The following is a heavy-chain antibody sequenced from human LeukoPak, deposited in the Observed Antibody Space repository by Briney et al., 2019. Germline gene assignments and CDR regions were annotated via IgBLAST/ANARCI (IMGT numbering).Heavy chain of an antibody. CDR2: ISWDGGST. V-gene: IGHV3-43D*04. CDR3: AKGDDPPHGAFDI. CDR1: GFTFDDYA. J-gene: IGHJ3*02. D-gene: IGHD3-3*01. Sequence: PGGSLRLSCAASGFTFDDYAMHWVRQAPGKGLEWVSLISWDGGSTYHADSVKGRFTISRDNSKNSLYLQMNSLRAEDTALYYCAKGDDPPHGAFDIWGQGTMVTVSS.